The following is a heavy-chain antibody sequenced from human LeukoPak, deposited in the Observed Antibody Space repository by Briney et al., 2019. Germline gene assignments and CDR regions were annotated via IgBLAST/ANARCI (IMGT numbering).Heavy chain of an antibody. Sequence: GGSLRLSCVGSGFTLSTYGMNWVRQAPGKGLEWIAYIRSTTSINYADSVKGRFTISRDNAKNSVFLQMNSLRDEDTAVYYCARRYCGTTTCPNFDYWGQGILVTVSS. D-gene: IGHD2-2*01. CDR2: IRSTTSI. J-gene: IGHJ4*02. V-gene: IGHV3-48*02. CDR1: GFTLSTYG. CDR3: ARRYCGTTTCPNFDY.